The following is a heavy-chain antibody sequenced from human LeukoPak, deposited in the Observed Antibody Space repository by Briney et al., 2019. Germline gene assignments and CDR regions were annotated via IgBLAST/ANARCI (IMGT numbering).Heavy chain of an antibody. J-gene: IGHJ6*02. CDR2: VSGGGGIT. CDR1: GFTLSNYD. Sequence: HPGGSLRLSCEASGFTLSNYDMSWVRQAPGKGLEWVSTVSGGGGITSYADSVKGRFTISRDDSKNTLSLQINSLRAEDTAVYYCANRLSTVTTAGYYSYYHGMDVWGQGTTVTVSS. CDR3: ANRLSTVTTAGYYSYYHGMDV. D-gene: IGHD4-17*01. V-gene: IGHV3-23*01.